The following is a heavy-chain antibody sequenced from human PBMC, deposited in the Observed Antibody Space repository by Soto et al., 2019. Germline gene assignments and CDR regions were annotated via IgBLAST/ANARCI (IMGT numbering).Heavy chain of an antibody. CDR3: ATAQYSSSWFYYYYGMDV. CDR1: GYTLTELS. J-gene: IGHJ6*02. D-gene: IGHD6-13*01. Sequence: ASVKVSCKVSGYTLTELSMHWVRQAPGKGLEWMGGFDPEDGETIYAQKFQGRVTMTEDTSTDTAYMELSSLRSEDTAVYYCATAQYSSSWFYYYYGMDVWGQGTTVTVSS. V-gene: IGHV1-24*01. CDR2: FDPEDGET.